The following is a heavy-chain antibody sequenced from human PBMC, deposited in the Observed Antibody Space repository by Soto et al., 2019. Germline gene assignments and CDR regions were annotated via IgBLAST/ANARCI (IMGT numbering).Heavy chain of an antibody. CDR3: GRGWSGYSNFDY. CDR2: IYYSGRT. D-gene: IGHD3-3*01. J-gene: IGHJ4*01. CDR1: GGSISRGGYY. V-gene: IGHV4-31*03. Sequence: QVQLQESGPGLVKPSQTLSLTCTVSGGSISRGGYYWSWIRQHPEKGLEWIGYIYYSGRTYYNPSLKSRVTISVDTSKNQSSLKLSSMTAADTAVYDCGRGWSGYSNFDYWGHGTLVTVSS.